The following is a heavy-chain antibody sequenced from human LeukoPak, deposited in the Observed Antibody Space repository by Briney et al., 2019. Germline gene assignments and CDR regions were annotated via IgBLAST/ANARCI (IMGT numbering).Heavy chain of an antibody. Sequence: PGGSLRLACAASGFTFSDYYMSWIRQAPGKGLEWISYISSSAGTIYYADSVKSRFTISRDNAKNSLYLQMNSLRVEDTAVYYCAKDRHSYSNAYFFDYWGQGTLVTVSS. CDR3: AKDRHSYSNAYFFDY. J-gene: IGHJ4*02. CDR1: GFTFSDYY. CDR2: ISSSAGTI. V-gene: IGHV3-11*04. D-gene: IGHD4-11*01.